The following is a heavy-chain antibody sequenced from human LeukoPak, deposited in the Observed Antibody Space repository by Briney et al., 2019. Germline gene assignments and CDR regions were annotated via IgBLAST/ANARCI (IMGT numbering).Heavy chain of an antibody. J-gene: IGHJ4*02. CDR2: INPNSGGT. V-gene: IGHV1-2*02. CDR1: GYTFTGYY. CDR3: ARGWKDDSSGCFDY. D-gene: IGHD3-22*01. Sequence: ASVKVSCKASGYTFTGYYMHWVRQAPGQGLEWMGWINPNSGGTNYAQKFQGRVTMTRDTSISTVYMELSRLRSDDTAVYYCARGWKDDSSGCFDYWGQGTLVTVSS.